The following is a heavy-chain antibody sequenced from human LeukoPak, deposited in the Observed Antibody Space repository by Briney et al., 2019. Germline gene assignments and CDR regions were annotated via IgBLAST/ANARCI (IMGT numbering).Heavy chain of an antibody. J-gene: IGHJ6*02. CDR1: GYTFTGYY. CDR3: ARAGFAWIQLSYGMDV. Sequence: ASVKVSCKASGYTFTGYYMHWVRQAPGQGLEWMGWINPNSGGTNYARKFQGRVTMTRDTSISTAYMELSRLRSEDTAVYYCARAGFAWIQLSYGMDVWGQGTTVTVSS. V-gene: IGHV1-2*02. D-gene: IGHD5-18*01. CDR2: INPNSGGT.